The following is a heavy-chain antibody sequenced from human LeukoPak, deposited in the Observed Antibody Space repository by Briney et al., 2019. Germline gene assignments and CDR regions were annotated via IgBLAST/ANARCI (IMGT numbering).Heavy chain of an antibody. CDR1: GFTFSSYA. J-gene: IGHJ3*02. Sequence: GGSLRLSCAASGFTFSSYAMSWVCQAPGKGLEWVSAISGSGGSTYYADSVKGRFTISRDNSKNTLYLQMNSLRAEDTAVCYCAKPEGEVVTPYDAFDIWGQGTMVTVSS. CDR3: AKPEGEVVTPYDAFDI. CDR2: ISGSGGST. V-gene: IGHV3-23*01. D-gene: IGHD2-15*01.